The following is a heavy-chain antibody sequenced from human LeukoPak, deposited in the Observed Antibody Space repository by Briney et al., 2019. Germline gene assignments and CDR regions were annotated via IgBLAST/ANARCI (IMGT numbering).Heavy chain of an antibody. CDR3: ARGSYYFDN. Sequence: SDTLSLTCAVSGYSISSSNWWGWIRQPPGKGLEWIGHIYHSGSTTYNPSLKSRVTMSVDTSKNQFSLKLSSVTALDTAVYYCARGSYYFDNWGQGTLVTVSS. D-gene: IGHD1-26*01. J-gene: IGHJ4*02. CDR2: IYHSGST. CDR1: GYSISSSNW. V-gene: IGHV4-28*06.